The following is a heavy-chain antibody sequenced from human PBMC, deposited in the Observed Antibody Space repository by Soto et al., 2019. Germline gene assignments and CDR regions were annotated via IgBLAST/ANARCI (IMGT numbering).Heavy chain of an antibody. D-gene: IGHD2-15*01. Sequence: GGSLRLSCAASGFTFSSYGMHWVRQAPGKGLEWVAVIWYDGSNKYYADSVKGRFTISRDNSKNTLYLQMNSLRAEDTAVYYCARDPIIVVGHHYFDYWGQGTLVTVSS. CDR1: GFTFSSYG. CDR2: IWYDGSNK. V-gene: IGHV3-33*01. J-gene: IGHJ4*02. CDR3: ARDPIIVVGHHYFDY.